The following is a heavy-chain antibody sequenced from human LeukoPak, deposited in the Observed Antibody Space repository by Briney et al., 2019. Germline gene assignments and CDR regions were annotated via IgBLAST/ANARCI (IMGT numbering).Heavy chain of an antibody. Sequence: GSLRLSCAASGLTFSGYYWSWIRQPPGKGLEWIGEINHSGSTNYIPSLKSRVTISVDTSKNQFSLKLSSVTAADTAAYYCARGNLYYFDSSGYYFKFDYWGQGTLVTVSS. D-gene: IGHD3-22*01. CDR1: GLTFSGYY. J-gene: IGHJ4*02. CDR3: ARGNLYYFDSSGYYFKFDY. CDR2: INHSGST. V-gene: IGHV4-34*01.